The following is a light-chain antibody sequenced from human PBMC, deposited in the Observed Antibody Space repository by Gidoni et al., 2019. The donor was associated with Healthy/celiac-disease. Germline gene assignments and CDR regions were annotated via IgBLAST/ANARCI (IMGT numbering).Light chain of an antibody. CDR3: QKYNSAHWLT. CDR2: AAS. Sequence: DIQMTQSPSSLSASVGDRVTITYRASQGISNYLAWYQQKPVKVPKLLIYAASTLQSGVTSRFSGSGSGTDFTLTISRLQPEDVATYYCQKYNSAHWLTFGGXTKVEIK. CDR1: QGISNY. J-gene: IGKJ4*02. V-gene: IGKV1-27*01.